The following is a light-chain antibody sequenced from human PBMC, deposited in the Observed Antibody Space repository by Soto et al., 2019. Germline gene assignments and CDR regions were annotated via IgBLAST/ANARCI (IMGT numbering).Light chain of an antibody. J-gene: IGKJ2*01. V-gene: IGKV3-15*01. CDR3: QLYNNWPYT. CDR2: DAS. CDR1: QSVGVN. Sequence: ETMMTQSPATLSVSPGERVTLSCRASQSVGVNLAWYQQKLGQAPRLLIYDASTRATGTPTRFSGSGSGTEFTLTISSLQSEDFALYYCQLYNNWPYTFGRGTRLEIK.